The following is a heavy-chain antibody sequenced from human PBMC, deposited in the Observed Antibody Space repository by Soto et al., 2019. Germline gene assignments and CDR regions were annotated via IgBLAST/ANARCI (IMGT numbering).Heavy chain of an antibody. Sequence: QVQLVESGGGVVQPGRSLRLSCAASGFTFSSYGMHWVRQAPGKGLEWVAVMSYDGSNKYYADSVKGRFTISRDNSKNTLYLQMNSLRAEDTAVYYCARSPYSVSYLAYFDYWGQGTLVTVSS. J-gene: IGHJ4*02. CDR1: GFTFSSYG. D-gene: IGHD1-26*01. CDR3: ARSPYSVSYLAYFDY. V-gene: IGHV3-30*03. CDR2: MSYDGSNK.